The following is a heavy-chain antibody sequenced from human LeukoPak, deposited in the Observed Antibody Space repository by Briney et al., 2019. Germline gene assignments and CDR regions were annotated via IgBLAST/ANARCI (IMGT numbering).Heavy chain of an antibody. Sequence: GRSLRLSCTASGFTFSDYAMSWVRQAPGKGLEWVGFIRSKAYSGSTEYAASVKVTFTISRYDSTSIAYLHINSLKTEDTAVYYCTRDSLDRIAVAGTLDYWGQGTLVTVSS. CDR3: TRDSLDRIAVAGTLDY. V-gene: IGHV3-49*04. J-gene: IGHJ4*02. CDR1: GFTFSDYA. CDR2: IRSKAYSGST. D-gene: IGHD6-19*01.